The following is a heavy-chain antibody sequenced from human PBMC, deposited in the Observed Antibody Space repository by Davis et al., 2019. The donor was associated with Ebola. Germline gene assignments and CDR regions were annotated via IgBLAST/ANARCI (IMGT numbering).Heavy chain of an antibody. J-gene: IGHJ5*02. CDR3: ARVGLTMVRGVTPSYNWFDP. D-gene: IGHD3-10*01. Sequence: ASVKVSCKASSYNFIEYFFHWFRQAPGQGLEWMGRINSNNGETNYAQNFQGWVTMTRDTSISTAYMELSRLRSDDTAVYYCARVGLTMVRGVTPSYNWFDPWGQGTLVTVSS. CDR1: SYNFIEYF. V-gene: IGHV1-2*04. CDR2: INSNNGET.